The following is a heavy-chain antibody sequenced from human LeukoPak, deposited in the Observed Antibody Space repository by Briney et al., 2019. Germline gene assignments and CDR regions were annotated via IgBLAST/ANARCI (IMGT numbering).Heavy chain of an antibody. D-gene: IGHD1-1*01. Sequence: SETLSLTCTVSGGSISSSSYYWGWIRQPPGKGLEWIGSIYYSGSTYYNPSLKSRVTISVDTSKNQFSLKLSSVTAADTAVYYCARGLEARDFDYWGQGTLVTVSS. CDR1: GGSISSSSYY. CDR2: IYYSGST. CDR3: ARGLEARDFDY. J-gene: IGHJ4*02. V-gene: IGHV4-39*01.